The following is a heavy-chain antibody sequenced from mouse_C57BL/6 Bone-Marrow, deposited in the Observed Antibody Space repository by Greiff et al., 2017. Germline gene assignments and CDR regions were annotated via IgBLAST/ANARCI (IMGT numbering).Heavy chain of an antibody. V-gene: IGHV1-81*01. J-gene: IGHJ3*01. CDR3: SRLYYDYGGFAY. CDR2: IYPRSGNT. CDR1: GYTFTSSG. D-gene: IGHD2-4*01. Sequence: VKLVESGAELARPGASVKLSCKASGYTFTSSGISWVKQRTGQGLEWIGEIYPRSGNTYYNEKFKGKATLTADKSSSTAYMELRSLTSEDSAVFFCSRLYYDYGGFAYWGQGALVTVSA.